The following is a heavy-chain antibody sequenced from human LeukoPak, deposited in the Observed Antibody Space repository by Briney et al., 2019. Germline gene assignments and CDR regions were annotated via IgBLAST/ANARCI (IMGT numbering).Heavy chain of an antibody. V-gene: IGHV1-69*13. J-gene: IGHJ5*02. CDR3: ARVNATVVVVAATWNWFDP. Sequence: ASVKVSCKASGYIFTDYYMHWVRQAPGQGLEWMGGIIPIFGTANYAQKFQGRVTITADESTSTAYMELSSLRSEDTAVYYCARVNATVVVVAATWNWFDPWGQGTLVTVSS. CDR1: GYIFTDYY. D-gene: IGHD2-15*01. CDR2: IIPIFGTA.